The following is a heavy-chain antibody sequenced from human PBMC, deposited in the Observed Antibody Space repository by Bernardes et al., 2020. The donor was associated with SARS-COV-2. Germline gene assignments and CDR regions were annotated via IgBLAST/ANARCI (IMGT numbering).Heavy chain of an antibody. CDR1: GLTFDSNV. V-gene: IGHV3-23*01. Sequence: GGSLRLSCAASGLTFDSNVMTWVRQAPGKGLEWVSSIGAGGRSTFYSDSVKGRFTISRDNSKSTLYLQVNSLRAEDTALYYCEREYYDSSGYYYENWFDRWWQGTMVSVSS. CDR2: IGAGGRST. D-gene: IGHD3-22*01. J-gene: IGHJ5*02. CDR3: EREYYDSSGYYYENWFDR.